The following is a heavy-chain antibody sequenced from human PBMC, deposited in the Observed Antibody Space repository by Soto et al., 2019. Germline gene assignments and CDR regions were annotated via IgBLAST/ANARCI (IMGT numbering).Heavy chain of an antibody. Sequence: SETLSLTCAVYGGYFSAYYWSWIRQPPGKGLEWIGEINHSGSTNYNPSLRSRVTISVDTSKHQFSLKLSSVTAADTAVYYCARFTIFGVVISMDVWGQGTTVTVS. CDR1: GGYFSAYY. D-gene: IGHD3-3*01. CDR2: INHSGST. CDR3: ARFTIFGVVISMDV. V-gene: IGHV4-34*01. J-gene: IGHJ6*01.